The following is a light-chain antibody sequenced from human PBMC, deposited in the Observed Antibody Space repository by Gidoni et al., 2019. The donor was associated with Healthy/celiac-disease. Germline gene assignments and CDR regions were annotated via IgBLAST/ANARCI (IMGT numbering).Light chain of an antibody. CDR1: QSVLYSSKNKNY. V-gene: IGKV4-1*01. J-gene: IGKJ4*01. CDR2: WDS. CDR3: KQNLSTPFT. Sequence: DIVLTQSPDSLAVSLSERATITCKSSQSVLYSSKNKNYLAWYQQKQGQPPKLLITWDSTRESGVPDRFRGSGSGTDFTLTISSLQVKDVAVNYCKQNLSTPFTFGGGTKVEIK.